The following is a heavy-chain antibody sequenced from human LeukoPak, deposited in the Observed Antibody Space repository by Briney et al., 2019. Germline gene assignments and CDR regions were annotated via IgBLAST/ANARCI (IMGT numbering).Heavy chain of an antibody. CDR2: IYYSGST. CDR3: ARDQDYSNYLDY. V-gene: IGHV4-59*01. Sequence: SETLSLTCTVSGGSISSYYWSWIRQPPGKWLEWIGYIYYSGSTNYNPSLKSRVTISVDTFKNQFSLKLSSVTAADTAVYYCARDQDYSNYLDYWGQGTLVTVSS. J-gene: IGHJ4*02. D-gene: IGHD4-11*01. CDR1: GGSISSYY.